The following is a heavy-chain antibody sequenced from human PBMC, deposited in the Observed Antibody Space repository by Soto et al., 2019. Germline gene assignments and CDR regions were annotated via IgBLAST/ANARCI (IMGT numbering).Heavy chain of an antibody. J-gene: IGHJ5*02. CDR3: ARENMVRPTSWFDP. V-gene: IGHV1-69*13. CDR2: IIPIFGTA. Sequence: SVKVSCKACGGTFSSYAISWVGQAPGQGLEWMGGIIPIFGTANYAQKFQGRVTITADESTSTAYMELSSLRSEDTAVYYCARENMVRPTSWFDPWGQGNLVTV. CDR1: GGTFSSYA. D-gene: IGHD3-10*01.